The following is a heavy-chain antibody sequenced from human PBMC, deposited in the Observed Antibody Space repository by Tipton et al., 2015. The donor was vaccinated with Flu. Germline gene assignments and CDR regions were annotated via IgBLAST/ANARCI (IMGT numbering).Heavy chain of an antibody. V-gene: IGHV3-30*04. D-gene: IGHD3-10*01. Sequence: SLRLSCAISGFTFSTYAMHWVRQAPGKGLEWVSFISYNGKNIYYADSVKGRFTTSRDDSKNTLALQMNSLRTEDTAIYYCAREPAPIGSPKSDAFDVWGQGTKVTVSS. J-gene: IGHJ3*01. CDR3: AREPAPIGSPKSDAFDV. CDR2: ISYNGKNI. CDR1: GFTFSTYA.